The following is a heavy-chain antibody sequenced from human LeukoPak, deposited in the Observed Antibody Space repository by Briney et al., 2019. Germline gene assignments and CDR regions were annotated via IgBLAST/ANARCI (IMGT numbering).Heavy chain of an antibody. Sequence: GGSLRLSCAASGFTFSSYAMSWVRQAPGKGLEWVSAISGSGGSTYCADSVKGRFTISRDNSKNTLYLQMNSLRAEDTAVYYCAKDNSVRTSYGMDVWGQGTTVTVSS. CDR1: GFTFSSYA. CDR2: ISGSGGST. V-gene: IGHV3-23*01. D-gene: IGHD4-23*01. CDR3: AKDNSVRTSYGMDV. J-gene: IGHJ6*02.